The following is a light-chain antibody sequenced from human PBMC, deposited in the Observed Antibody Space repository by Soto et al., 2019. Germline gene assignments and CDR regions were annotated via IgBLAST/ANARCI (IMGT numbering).Light chain of an antibody. V-gene: IGKV3-11*01. J-gene: IGKJ1*01. CDR2: DAS. Sequence: EIVLTQSPATLSLSPGERATLSCRASQSVSSYLAWYQQKPGQAPRLLIYDASNRATGIPARFGGSGSGTDFTLTISSLEPEDFAVYYCQQRSNWPPTWTFGQGTKVDIK. CDR3: QQRSNWPPTWT. CDR1: QSVSSY.